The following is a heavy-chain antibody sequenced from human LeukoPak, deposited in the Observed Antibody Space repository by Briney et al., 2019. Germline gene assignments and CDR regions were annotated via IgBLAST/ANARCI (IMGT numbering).Heavy chain of an antibody. CDR3: AKRLVPAATDAYDI. CDR2: ILNNGVNT. V-gene: IGHV3-23*01. D-gene: IGHD2-2*01. CDR1: GFNFGTYA. Sequence: GGSLRLSCAASGFNFGTYAMTWVRQAPGMGLEWVSTILNNGVNTYHADSVKGRFTIPRDNSRNTLHLQINSLRAEDTAIYYCAKRLVPAATDAYDIWGQGTMVTVSS. J-gene: IGHJ3*02.